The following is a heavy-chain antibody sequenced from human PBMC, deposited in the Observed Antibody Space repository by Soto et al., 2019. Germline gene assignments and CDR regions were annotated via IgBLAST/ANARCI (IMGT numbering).Heavy chain of an antibody. J-gene: IGHJ6*02. Sequence: SETLSLTCTVSGGSISSGDYYWSWIRQPPGKGLEWIGYIYYSGSTYYNPSLKSRVTISVDTSKNQFSLKLSSVTAADTAVYYCDRGRSYVRDYYYYGMDVWGQGTTVTVSS. CDR3: DRGRSYVRDYYYYGMDV. CDR1: GGSISSGDYY. CDR2: IYYSGST. D-gene: IGHD3-10*02. V-gene: IGHV4-30-4*01.